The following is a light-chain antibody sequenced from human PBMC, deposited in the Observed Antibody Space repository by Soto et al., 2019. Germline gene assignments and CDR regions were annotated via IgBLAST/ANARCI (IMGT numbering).Light chain of an antibody. CDR2: DAS. Sequence: DIQMTQSPSTLSASVGDRVIITCRASQSISSWLAWYQQKPGKAPKLLIYDASSLESGVPSRFSGSGSGTEFPLAISSLQPDDFATYYCQQYNIYSWTFGQGTKV. V-gene: IGKV1-5*01. CDR1: QSISSW. J-gene: IGKJ1*01. CDR3: QQYNIYSWT.